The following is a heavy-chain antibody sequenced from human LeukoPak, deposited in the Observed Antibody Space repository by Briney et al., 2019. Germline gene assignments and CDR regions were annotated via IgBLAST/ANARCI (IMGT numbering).Heavy chain of an antibody. CDR2: IKQDGSEK. CDR3: APRRDYFDY. J-gene: IGHJ4*02. V-gene: IGHV3-7*03. CDR1: GFTFSRYW. Sequence: GGSLRLSCAASGFTFSRYWMSWVRQAPGKGLEWVANIKQDGSEKYYVESVKGRFTISRDNAKNSLYLQMNSLRAEDTAVYYCAPRRDYFDYWGQGTLVTVSS.